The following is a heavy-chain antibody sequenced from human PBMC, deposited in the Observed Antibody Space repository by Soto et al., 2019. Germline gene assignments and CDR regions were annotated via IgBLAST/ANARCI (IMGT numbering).Heavy chain of an antibody. CDR2: ISAYNGNT. CDR3: ARGGIVVVVAAPDYYYYGMDV. D-gene: IGHD2-15*01. J-gene: IGHJ6*02. CDR1: GYTFTSYG. V-gene: IGHV1-18*01. Sequence: QVQLVQSGAEVKKPGASVKVSGKASGYTFTSYGISWVRQAPGQGLEWMGWISAYNGNTNYAQKLQGRVTTTTDTSTSTAYIELRSLRSDDTAVYYCARGGIVVVVAAPDYYYYGMDVWGQGTTVTVSS.